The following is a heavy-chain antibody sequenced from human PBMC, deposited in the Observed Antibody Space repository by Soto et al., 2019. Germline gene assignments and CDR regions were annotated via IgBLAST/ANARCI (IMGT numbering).Heavy chain of an antibody. Sequence: ASVKVSCKVSGYTLTELSMHWVRQAPGKGLEWMGGFDPEDGETIYAQKFQGRVTMTEDTSTDTAYMELSSLRSEDTAVYYCATLFSVMAAIFGGGMDVWGQGTTVTVSS. CDR3: ATLFSVMAAIFGGGMDV. D-gene: IGHD3-10*01. CDR1: GYTLTELS. J-gene: IGHJ6*02. CDR2: FDPEDGET. V-gene: IGHV1-24*01.